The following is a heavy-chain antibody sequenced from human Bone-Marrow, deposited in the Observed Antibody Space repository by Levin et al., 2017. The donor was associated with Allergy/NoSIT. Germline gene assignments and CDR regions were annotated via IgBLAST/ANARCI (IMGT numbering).Heavy chain of an antibody. V-gene: IGHV3-9*01. D-gene: IGHD3-3*01. CDR1: GFAFEDFA. CDR2: ISWNSATI. Sequence: GGSLRLSCVVSGFAFEDFAMHWVRQAPGSGLEWVSGISWNSATIAYADSVKGRFTISRDNAKNSLYLQMDSLRTEDTAFYYCTDGRYYDFWSGYFRYWSQGSLVTVSS. J-gene: IGHJ4*02. CDR3: TDGRYYDFWSGYFRY.